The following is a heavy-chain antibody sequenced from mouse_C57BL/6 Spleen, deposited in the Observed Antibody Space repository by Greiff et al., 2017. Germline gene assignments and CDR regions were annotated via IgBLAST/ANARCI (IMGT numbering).Heavy chain of an antibody. D-gene: IGHD1-1*01. J-gene: IGHJ2*01. CDR1: GYTFTSYW. V-gene: IGHV1-52*01. Sequence: QVQLQQPGAELVRPGSSVKLSCKASGYTFTSYWMHWVKQRPIQGLEWIGNIDPSDSDTHYNQKFKDKATLTVDKSSSTAYMQLSSLTSEDSAVYYCARRCYGSFPFDDWGQGTTLTVSS. CDR3: ARRCYGSFPFDD. CDR2: IDPSDSDT.